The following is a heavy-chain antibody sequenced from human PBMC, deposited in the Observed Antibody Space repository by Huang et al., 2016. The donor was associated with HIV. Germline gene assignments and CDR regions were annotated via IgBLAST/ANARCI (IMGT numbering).Heavy chain of an antibody. V-gene: IGHV3-53*01. CDR1: GFIVSSKY. CDR2: IYSGGST. J-gene: IGHJ3*02. Sequence: EVQLVESGGGLIQPGGSLRLSCAVSGFIVSSKYMSGVGKAPGKGMEWVSIIYSGGSTYYADAVRGRFIISRDNSKNTVYLQMNSLRAEDTAVYYCATRYKYGTLSAFDIWGRGTVVTVAA. D-gene: IGHD5-12*01. CDR3: ATRYKYGTLSAFDI.